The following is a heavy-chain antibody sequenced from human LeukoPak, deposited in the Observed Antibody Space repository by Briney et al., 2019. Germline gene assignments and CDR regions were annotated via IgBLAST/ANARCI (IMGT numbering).Heavy chain of an antibody. D-gene: IGHD3-22*01. CDR1: GFTFSSYA. J-gene: IGHJ4*02. Sequence: GGSLRLSCAASGFTFSSYAMHWVRQAPGKGLEWVAVISYDGSNKYYADSVKGRFTIPRDNSKNTLYLQMNSLRAEDTAVYYCARDRDSRGYYYPYWGQGTLVTVSS. CDR2: ISYDGSNK. V-gene: IGHV3-30-3*01. CDR3: ARDRDSRGYYYPY.